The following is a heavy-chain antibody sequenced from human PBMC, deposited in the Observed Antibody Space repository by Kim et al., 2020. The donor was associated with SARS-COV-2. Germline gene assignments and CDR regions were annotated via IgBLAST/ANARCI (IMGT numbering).Heavy chain of an antibody. J-gene: IGHJ5*02. V-gene: IGHV4-34*01. CDR3: ARDKAGYASGWYSP. CDR2: IDHGGST. CDR1: GGSFSGYY. Sequence: SETLSLTCSVYGGSFSGYYWSWIRQPPGKGLEWIGEIDHGGSTNYNPSLKSRVTISVDTSKNQFALKLSSVTAADSAVYYCARDKAGYASGWYSPWGQGT. D-gene: IGHD6-19*01.